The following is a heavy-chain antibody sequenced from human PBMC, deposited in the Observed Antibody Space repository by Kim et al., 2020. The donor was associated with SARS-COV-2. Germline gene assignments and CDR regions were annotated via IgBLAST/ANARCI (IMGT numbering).Heavy chain of an antibody. CDR1: GYSFRSFW. V-gene: IGHV3-74*01. CDR3: TRDLVGLGGR. J-gene: IGHJ4*02. D-gene: IGHD3-9*01. CDR2: INEDGRIT. Sequence: GGSLRLSCEASGYSFRSFWMHWVRQVPGKGLVWVARINEDGRITNHADSVKGRFTISRDNARDSLFLQMNSLRVEATAIYYCTRDLVGLGGRCGQGTLVT.